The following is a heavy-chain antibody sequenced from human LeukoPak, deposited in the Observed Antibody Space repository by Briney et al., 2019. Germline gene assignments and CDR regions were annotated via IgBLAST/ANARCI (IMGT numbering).Heavy chain of an antibody. V-gene: IGHV3-23*01. CDR2: INNSGGRT. Sequence: GGSLRLSCAASGFTFNNYAMNWVRQAPGKGLEWVSAINNSGGRTYADSVKGRFTISRDNSKNTLYLRMNSLRAEDTAVYYCAKNNRVVVVTAIFDYWGQGTLVTVSS. D-gene: IGHD2-21*02. J-gene: IGHJ4*02. CDR3: AKNNRVVVVTAIFDY. CDR1: GFTFNNYA.